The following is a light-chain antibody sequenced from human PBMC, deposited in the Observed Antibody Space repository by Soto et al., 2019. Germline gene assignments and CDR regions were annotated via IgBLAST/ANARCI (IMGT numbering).Light chain of an antibody. CDR2: DAS. CDR3: QQYNSMLS. CDR1: HDVSRN. Sequence: DIQMTQSPSSLSASEGDRVTITCQSSHDVSRNLNWFQQKPGEAPQLLIYDASNLERRVPSRFSGSGSGTDFTLTISSLQPEDVATYYCQQYNSMLSFGGGTEVEIK. V-gene: IGKV1-33*01. J-gene: IGKJ4*01.